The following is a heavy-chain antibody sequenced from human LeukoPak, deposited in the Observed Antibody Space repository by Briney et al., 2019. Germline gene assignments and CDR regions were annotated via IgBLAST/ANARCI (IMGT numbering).Heavy chain of an antibody. J-gene: IGHJ2*01. CDR2: IYSNGIT. V-gene: IGHV4-4*08. CDR1: GGSIFSYY. CDR3: ARRAYYDSSGYHPTSGYFDL. D-gene: IGHD3-22*01. Sequence: SETLSLTCTVSGGSIFSYYWNWNRQTPGKGLEWLGYIYSNGITNYSPSLRSRGTISIATSKNQISLRLTSVTAADTAIYYCARRAYYDSSGYHPTSGYFDLWGRGTLVTVSS.